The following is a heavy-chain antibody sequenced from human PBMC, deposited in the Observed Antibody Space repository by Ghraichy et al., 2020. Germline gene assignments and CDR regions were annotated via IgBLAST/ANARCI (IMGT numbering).Heavy chain of an antibody. V-gene: IGHV3-15*01. D-gene: IGHD5-12*01. CDR3: VRDLGYGQT. CDR2: MKSKVDGGTT. CDR1: GFKFSNAW. Sequence: GSLRLSCAASGFKFSNAWMSWVRQAPGKGLEWVARMKSKVDGGTTDYTVPVKGRFTMSRDDSKNTLFLQMSSLKIEDTAVYYCVRDLGYGQTWGQGSLVIVSS. J-gene: IGHJ5*02.